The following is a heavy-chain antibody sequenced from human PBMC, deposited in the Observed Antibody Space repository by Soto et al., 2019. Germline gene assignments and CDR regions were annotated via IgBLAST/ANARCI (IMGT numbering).Heavy chain of an antibody. Sequence: GGSLRLSCAASGFTFSSYSMNWVRQAPGKGLEWVSSISSSSSYIYYADSVKGRFTISRDNAKNSLYLQMNSLRAEDTAVYYCASQSDYGDYYYYGMDVWGQGTKVTVSS. CDR1: GFTFSSYS. J-gene: IGHJ6*02. CDR3: ASQSDYGDYYYYGMDV. D-gene: IGHD4-17*01. V-gene: IGHV3-21*01. CDR2: ISSSSSYI.